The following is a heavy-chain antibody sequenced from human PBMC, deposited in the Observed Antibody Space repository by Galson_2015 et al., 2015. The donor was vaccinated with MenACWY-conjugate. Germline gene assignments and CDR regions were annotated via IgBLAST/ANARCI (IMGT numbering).Heavy chain of an antibody. CDR3: VKERGSLSHNYYFYFMDV. CDR2: ISASGGGT. Sequence: SLRLSCAASGFSFRSNAMSWVRQAPGKGLEWVSAISASGGGTYYTDYAKGRFTISRDNSKNTLFLEMNSLRGEDTALYYCVKERGSLSHNYYFYFMDVWGKGTTVTVS. J-gene: IGHJ6*03. V-gene: IGHV3-23*01. CDR1: GFSFRSNA. D-gene: IGHD6-6*01.